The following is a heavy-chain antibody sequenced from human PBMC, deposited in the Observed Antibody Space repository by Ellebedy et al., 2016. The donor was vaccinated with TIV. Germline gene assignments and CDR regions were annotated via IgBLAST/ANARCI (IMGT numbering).Heavy chain of an antibody. J-gene: IGHJ6*02. D-gene: IGHD1-26*01. CDR1: GYTFTGYY. Sequence: ASVKVSCXASGYTFTGYYMHWVRQAPGQGLEWMGWINPNSGGTNYAQKFQGRVTMTTDTSTSTAYMELRSLRSDDTAVYYCARDPRGGSRYYYYGMDVWGQGTTVTVSS. CDR3: ARDPRGGSRYYYYGMDV. V-gene: IGHV1-2*02. CDR2: INPNSGGT.